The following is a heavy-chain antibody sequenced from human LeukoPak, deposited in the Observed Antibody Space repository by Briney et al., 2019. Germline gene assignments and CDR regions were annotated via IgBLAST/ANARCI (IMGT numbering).Heavy chain of an antibody. CDR1: GFTVSSNY. V-gene: IGHV3-53*01. Sequence: GGSLRLSCAASGFTVSSNYMSWVRQAPGEGLEWVSVIYSGGSTYYADSVKGRFTISRDNSKNTLYLQMNSLRAEDTAVYYCASGPYSSSWYPLDYWGQGTLVTVSS. CDR3: ASGPYSSSWYPLDY. J-gene: IGHJ4*02. D-gene: IGHD6-13*01. CDR2: IYSGGST.